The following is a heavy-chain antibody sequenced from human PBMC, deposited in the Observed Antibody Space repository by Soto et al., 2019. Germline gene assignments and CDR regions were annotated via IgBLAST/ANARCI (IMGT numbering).Heavy chain of an antibody. CDR2: IYYTGTT. V-gene: IGHV4-59*08. CDR1: GSPISSYY. Sequence: TLSLTCSVSGSPISSYYWGWFRLPPGQGLQWVGYIYYTGTTSYNPSLKGRVTVSLDTSKKQFSLKLRSVTAADTAVYFCARLGGYYQAFDQWGQGALVTVSS. D-gene: IGHD3-22*01. J-gene: IGHJ4*01. CDR3: ARLGGYYQAFDQ.